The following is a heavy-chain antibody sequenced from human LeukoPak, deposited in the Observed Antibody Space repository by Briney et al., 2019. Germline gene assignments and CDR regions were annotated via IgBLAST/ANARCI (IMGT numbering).Heavy chain of an antibody. CDR3: ARHGGGYSYDY. D-gene: IGHD5-18*01. CDR1: GGSISSYY. CDR2: IFNSGST. V-gene: IGHV4-59*08. J-gene: IGHJ4*02. Sequence: PSDTLSLTCTVSGGSISSYYWSWMRQPPGKGLELIGYIFNSGSTNYNPTLKIRVTISLDTSKNQFSLKLSPVTAADTAVYYCARHGGGYSYDYWGQGTLVTGSP.